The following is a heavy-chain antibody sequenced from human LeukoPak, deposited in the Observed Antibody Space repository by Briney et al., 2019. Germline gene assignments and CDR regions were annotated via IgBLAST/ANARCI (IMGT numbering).Heavy chain of an antibody. V-gene: IGHV3-74*01. CDR1: GFTFSSYW. D-gene: IGHD3-22*01. Sequence: GGSLRLSCAASGFTFSSYWMLWVRQAPGKGLVWVSRINSDGSSTSYADSVKGRFTISRDNAKNTLYLQMNSLRAEDTAVYYCARDSVKKGSGYYYDYWGQGTLVTVSS. CDR3: ARDSVKKGSGYYYDY. J-gene: IGHJ4*02. CDR2: INSDGSST.